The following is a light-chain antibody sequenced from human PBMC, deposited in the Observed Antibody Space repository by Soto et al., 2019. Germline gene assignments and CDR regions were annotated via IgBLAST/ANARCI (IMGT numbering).Light chain of an antibody. J-gene: IGKJ1*01. Sequence: DIQMTQSPSALSASVGDRVTITCRASQSISMYLAWYQQKPGKAPNLLIYRASNLQRGVPSRFSGSGFGTEFTLTMSSLQPDEFATYHCQQCYSYPWTFGQGIKVEVK. V-gene: IGKV1-5*03. CDR2: RAS. CDR3: QQCYSYPWT. CDR1: QSISMY.